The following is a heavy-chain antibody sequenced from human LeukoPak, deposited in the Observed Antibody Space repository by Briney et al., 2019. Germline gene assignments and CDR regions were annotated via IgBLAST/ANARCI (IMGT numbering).Heavy chain of an antibody. D-gene: IGHD6-13*01. Sequence: SETLSLTCAVYGGSFRDYYWSWIRQPPGKGLEWIGEISHSGSTNHNPSLKSRVTISEDTSKSQFSLKLSAVTAADTALYYCARGGIATPGVGGYFDYWGQGIFVTVSS. J-gene: IGHJ4*02. CDR3: ARGGIATPGVGGYFDY. CDR2: ISHSGST. CDR1: GGSFRDYY. V-gene: IGHV4-34*01.